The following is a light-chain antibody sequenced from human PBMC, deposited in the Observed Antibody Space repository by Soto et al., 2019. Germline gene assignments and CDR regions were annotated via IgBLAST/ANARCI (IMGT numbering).Light chain of an antibody. Sequence: EIVMTQSPATLSVSPGERATLSCRASQSLSSDLAWYQQSPGQAPRLLIYSASTRATGISARFTGSGSGTELTLTISSLQSEDFAIYYCQQYNNWPLTFGGGTKVEIK. CDR3: QQYNNWPLT. J-gene: IGKJ4*01. V-gene: IGKV3-15*01. CDR2: SAS. CDR1: QSLSSD.